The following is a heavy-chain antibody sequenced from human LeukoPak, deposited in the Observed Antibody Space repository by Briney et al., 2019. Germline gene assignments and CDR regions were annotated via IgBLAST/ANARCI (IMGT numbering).Heavy chain of an antibody. J-gene: IGHJ4*02. D-gene: IGHD6-25*01. CDR1: GGSISSRDYS. CDR2: VYHSGTT. V-gene: IGHV4-30-2*01. CDR3: ARSPRGNYFDS. Sequence: SQTLSLTCAVSGGSISSRDYSWNWIRQPPGKGLEWIGSVYHSGTTYYNPSLKSRVSISEDRSNNQFFLKLSSVTAADTAMYFCARSPRGNYFDSWGEGTLVTVSS.